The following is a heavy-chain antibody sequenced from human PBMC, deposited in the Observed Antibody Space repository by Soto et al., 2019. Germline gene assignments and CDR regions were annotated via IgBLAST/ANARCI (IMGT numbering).Heavy chain of an antibody. CDR3: ARRQNWNNLFDT. CDR2: SYYSGST. V-gene: IGHV4-59*08. CDR1: GGSITNNY. J-gene: IGHJ5*02. Sequence: SETLSLTCTVSGGSITNNYWSWIRQSPGKGLEWIGCSYYSGSTSYNPSLRSRVTISIDTSKTQFSLRLRSVTAADTAVYYCARRQNWNNLFDTWGQGTLVTVSS. D-gene: IGHD1-1*01.